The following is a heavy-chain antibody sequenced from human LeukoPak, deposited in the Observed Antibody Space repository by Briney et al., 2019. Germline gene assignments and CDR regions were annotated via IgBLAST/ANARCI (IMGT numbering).Heavy chain of an antibody. CDR3: AKQGPARIPIVVVTAMAH. CDR2: IGNNGGGI. D-gene: IGHD2-21*02. J-gene: IGHJ4*02. CDR1: GFTFSTYT. V-gene: IGHV3-23*01. Sequence: PGGSLRLSCAASGFTFSTYTMYWVRHPPGKRLEWVSIIGNNGGGIHYADSVKGRFTISRDNFKNALYLQMNSLRAEDTAVYYCAKQGPARIPIVVVTAMAHWGQGTLVTVSS.